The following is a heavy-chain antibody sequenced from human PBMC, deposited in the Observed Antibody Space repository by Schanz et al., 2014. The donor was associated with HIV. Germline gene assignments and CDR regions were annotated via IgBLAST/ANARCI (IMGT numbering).Heavy chain of an antibody. CDR1: GLTLSDHY. CDR3: AKRGPYTGRYEYFQQ. CDR2: ISGGST. D-gene: IGHD1-26*01. V-gene: IGHV3-23*04. Sequence: EVQLVESGGGLVQPGGSLRLSCAASGLTLSDHYVDWVRQAPGKGLEWVSAISGGSTYYADSVKGRFTISRDNSKNTLYLHMNNLRAEDTAVYYCAKRGPYTGRYEYFQQWGQGTLVTVSS. J-gene: IGHJ1*01.